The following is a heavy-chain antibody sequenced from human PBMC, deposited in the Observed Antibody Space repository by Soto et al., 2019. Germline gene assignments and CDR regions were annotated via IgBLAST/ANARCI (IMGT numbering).Heavy chain of an antibody. CDR3: SRTLTAYYYYYGMDV. J-gene: IGHJ6*02. CDR2: IIPIFGTA. CDR1: GGTFSSYA. D-gene: IGHD5-18*01. V-gene: IGHV1-69*13. Sequence: GASVKVSCKASGGTFSSYAISWVRQAPGQGLEWMGGIIPIFGTANYAQKFQGRVTITADESTSTAYMELSSLRSEDTAVYYWSRTLTAYYYYYGMDVWGQGTTVTVSS.